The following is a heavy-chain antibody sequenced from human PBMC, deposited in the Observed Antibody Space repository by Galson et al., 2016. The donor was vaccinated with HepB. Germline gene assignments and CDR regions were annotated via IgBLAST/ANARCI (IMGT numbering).Heavy chain of an antibody. J-gene: IGHJ5*02. CDR3: AKAMAAARTNWFDP. CDR2: ISHDGSLN. Sequence: SLRLSCAASGFTFRNYGLHWVRQAPGQGLEWVAIISHDGSLNFYADPVKGRFTISRDNSKHTLYLQMNSLRPEDTAIYYRAKAMAAARTNWFDPWGQGVLVTVSS. CDR1: GFTFRNYG. V-gene: IGHV3-30*18. D-gene: IGHD6-13*01.